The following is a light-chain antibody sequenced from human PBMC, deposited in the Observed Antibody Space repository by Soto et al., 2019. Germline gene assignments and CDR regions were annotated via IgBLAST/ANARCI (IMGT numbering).Light chain of an antibody. CDR2: SDH. CDR1: GSNIGSNS. J-gene: IGLJ2*01. CDR3: AAWDDSLNGPV. V-gene: IGLV1-44*01. Sequence: QSVLTQPPSASETPGQSVTISCSGSGSNIGSNSVTWYQQLPGTAPKLLIYSDHQRPSGVPDRFSGSKSGTSASLAISGLQSEDEADYYCAAWDDSLNGPVFGGGTQLTVL.